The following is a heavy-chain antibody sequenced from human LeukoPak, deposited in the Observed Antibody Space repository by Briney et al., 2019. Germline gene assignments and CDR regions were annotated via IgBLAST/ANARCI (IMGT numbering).Heavy chain of an antibody. CDR2: IYTSGST. CDR1: GGSISSGSYY. V-gene: IGHV4-61*02. D-gene: IGHD6-19*01. J-gene: IGHJ2*01. Sequence: SQTLSLTCTVSGGSISSGSYYWSWIRQPAGKGLEWIGRIYTSGSTNYNPSLKSRVTISVDTSKNQFSLKLSSVAAADTAVYYCAREAGGSGWSDWYFDLWGRGTLVTVSS. CDR3: AREAGGSGWSDWYFDL.